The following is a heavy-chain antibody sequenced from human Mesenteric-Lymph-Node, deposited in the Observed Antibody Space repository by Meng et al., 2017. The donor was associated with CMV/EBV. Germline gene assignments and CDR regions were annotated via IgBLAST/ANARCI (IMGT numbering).Heavy chain of an antibody. V-gene: IGHV3-48*04. J-gene: IGHJ4*02. Sequence: GGSLRLSCAASGFTFSSYSMNWVRQAPGKGLEWVSYISSSSSTIYYADSVKGRFTISRDNAKNSLYLQMNSLRAEDTAVYYCARGRGSFDYWGQGTLVTVSS. CDR3: ARGRGSFDY. CDR1: GFTFSSYS. CDR2: ISSSSSTI. D-gene: IGHD5-12*01.